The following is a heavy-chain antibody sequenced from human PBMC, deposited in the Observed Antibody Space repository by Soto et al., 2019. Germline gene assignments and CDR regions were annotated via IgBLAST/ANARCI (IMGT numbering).Heavy chain of an antibody. D-gene: IGHD6-6*01. CDR1: GGTFSSYA. J-gene: IGHJ4*02. CDR3: ARGYSSSSDPFDY. V-gene: IGHV1-69*13. Sequence: SVKVSCKASGGTFSSYAISWVRQAPGQGLEWMGGVIPIVGTPNYAQKFQGRVTITADESTSTVYMELSSMISEDTAVYFCARGYSSSSDPFDYWGQGTLVTVSS. CDR2: VIPIVGTP.